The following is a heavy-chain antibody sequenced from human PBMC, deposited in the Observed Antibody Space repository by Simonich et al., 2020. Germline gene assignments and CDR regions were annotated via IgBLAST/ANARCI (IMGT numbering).Heavy chain of an antibody. V-gene: IGHV4-39*01. CDR2: IYYSGST. D-gene: IGHD6-13*01. CDR1: GGSISSSSYC. Sequence: QLQLQESGPGLVKPSETLSLTCTVSGGSISSSSYCWGWIRQPPGKGLEWIGSIYYSGSTYYNPSLKSRVTISVDTAKNQFSLKLSSVTAADTAVYHCARHAGFAFDIWGQGTMVTVSS. CDR3: ARHAGFAFDI. J-gene: IGHJ3*02.